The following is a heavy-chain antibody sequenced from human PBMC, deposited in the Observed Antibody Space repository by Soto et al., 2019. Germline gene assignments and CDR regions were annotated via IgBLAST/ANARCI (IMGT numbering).Heavy chain of an antibody. CDR2: ILPMLGMS. CDR3: ATNYGAGSTHFDY. J-gene: IGHJ4*02. D-gene: IGHD3-10*01. Sequence: QVQLVQSGAEVKKPGSSVRVSCRASGDTFNFYTLSWVRQVPGHGPEWMGRILPMLGMSDYAQKFQGRVTIMADKSTSTVYMKLSGLTSEDTAVYYCATNYGAGSTHFDYWGQGTLVTVSS. CDR1: GDTFNFYT. V-gene: IGHV1-69*02.